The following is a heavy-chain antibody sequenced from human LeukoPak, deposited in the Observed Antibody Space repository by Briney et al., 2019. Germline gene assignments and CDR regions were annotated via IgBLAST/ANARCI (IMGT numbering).Heavy chain of an antibody. D-gene: IGHD3-10*01. CDR1: GFTLSTYT. CDR3: ARSGIKMVRGVIIKSPYHMDV. CDR2: ISSSGSYI. V-gene: IGHV3-21*01. J-gene: IGHJ6*03. Sequence: GGSLRLSCAASGFTLSTYTMNWVRQAPGKGLEWVSSISSSGSYIYYADSVKGRFTISRDDAKNSLSLQMNSLRAEDTAVYYCARSGIKMVRGVIIKSPYHMDVWGKGTTVTISS.